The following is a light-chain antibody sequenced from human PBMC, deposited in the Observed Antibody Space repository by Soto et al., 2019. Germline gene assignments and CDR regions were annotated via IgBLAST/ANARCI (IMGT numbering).Light chain of an antibody. CDR3: QQYNNWRWT. J-gene: IGKJ1*01. CDR2: DGS. Sequence: DIQMTQSPSTLSASVGDRVTITCRASQTISSWLAWYQQKPGKAPKLLIYDGSTLESGVPARFSGSGSGTEFTLTISSLQSEDFAVYYCQQYNNWRWTFGQGSKVDVK. CDR1: QTISSW. V-gene: IGKV1-5*01.